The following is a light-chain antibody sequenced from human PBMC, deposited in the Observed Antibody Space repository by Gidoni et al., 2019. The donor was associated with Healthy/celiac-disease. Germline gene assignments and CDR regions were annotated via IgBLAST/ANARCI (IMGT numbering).Light chain of an antibody. V-gene: IGLV1-40*01. J-gene: IGLJ1*01. CDR1: SSNIGAGYD. CDR3: QSYDSSLSGSGV. Sequence: QSVLTQPPSVSGAPGQRVTISCTGSSSNIGAGYDVHWYQQLPGTAPKRLIYGNSTRPSGVPDRFSGSKSGTSASLAITGLQAEDEADYYCQSYDSSLSGSGVFGTGTKVTVL. CDR2: GNS.